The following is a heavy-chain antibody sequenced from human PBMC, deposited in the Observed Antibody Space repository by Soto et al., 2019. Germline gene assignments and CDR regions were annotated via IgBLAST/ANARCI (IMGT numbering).Heavy chain of an antibody. J-gene: IGHJ5*02. CDR3: ARDIGKQQLAWP. D-gene: IGHD6-13*01. V-gene: IGHV3-21*01. CDR2: ISSSSSYI. Sequence: GGSLRLSCAASGFTFSSYSMNWVRQAPGKGLEWVSSISSSSSYIYYADSVKGRFTISRDNAKNSLYLQMNSLRAEDTAVYYCARDIGKQQLAWPWGQGTLVTVSS. CDR1: GFTFSSYS.